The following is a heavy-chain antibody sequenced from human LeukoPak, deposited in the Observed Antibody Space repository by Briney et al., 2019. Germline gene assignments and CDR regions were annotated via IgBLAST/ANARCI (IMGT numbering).Heavy chain of an antibody. CDR2: IYYSGST. CDR1: GGSVSSGSYY. CDR3: ARAVAVYSFDY. J-gene: IGHJ4*02. D-gene: IGHD6-19*01. Sequence: PSETLSLTCTVSGGSVSSGSYYWSWIRQPPGKGLEWIGYIYYSGSTNYNPSLKSRVTISVDTSKNQFSLKLSSVTAADTAVYYCARAVAVYSFDYWGQGTLVTVSS. V-gene: IGHV4-61*01.